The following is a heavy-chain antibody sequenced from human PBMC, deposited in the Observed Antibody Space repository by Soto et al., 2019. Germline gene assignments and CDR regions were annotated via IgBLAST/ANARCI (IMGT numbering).Heavy chain of an antibody. V-gene: IGHV4-39*01. CDR1: GASFRSSPY. D-gene: IGHD6-19*01. CDR3: RRSSRYSTDV. CDR2: IYSIGNT. Sequence: SETLSLTCTVSGASFRSSPYSDWFRQPPGKGLEWIGSIYSIGNTYYNPSLKSGVTISADTSKNQFSLNLISVTAADTAVYYCRRSSRYSTDVWGQGITVTVSS. J-gene: IGHJ6*02.